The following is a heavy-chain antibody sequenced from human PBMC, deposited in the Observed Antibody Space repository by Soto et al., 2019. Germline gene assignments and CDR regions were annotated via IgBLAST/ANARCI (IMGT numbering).Heavy chain of an antibody. Sequence: QVLLMQSGAEVKKPGSSVKVSCTSSGGPFSSYGISWVRHVPGQGLEWLGGIIPLFGTPSYARKFQDRLTISADESTTTAYMELSSLTSEDTAMYFCARDGTIQMANFDFWGQGTLVTGSS. CDR2: IIPLFGTP. D-gene: IGHD1-1*01. V-gene: IGHV1-69*01. J-gene: IGHJ4*02. CDR1: GGPFSSYG. CDR3: ARDGTIQMANFDF.